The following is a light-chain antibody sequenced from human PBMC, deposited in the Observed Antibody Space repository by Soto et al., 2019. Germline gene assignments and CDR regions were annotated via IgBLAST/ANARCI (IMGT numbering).Light chain of an antibody. J-gene: IGKJ1*01. CDR3: QQYNNWLGT. V-gene: IGKV3-15*01. CDR1: QTVSTN. CDR2: GAS. Sequence: IGLTQSPGPLSLSPGEKATLSCRASQTVSTNYLAWYQQKPGQAPRLLIYGASTRATGIPARFSGSGSGTEFTLTISSLQSEDFAVYYCQQYNNWLGTFGQGTKVDIK.